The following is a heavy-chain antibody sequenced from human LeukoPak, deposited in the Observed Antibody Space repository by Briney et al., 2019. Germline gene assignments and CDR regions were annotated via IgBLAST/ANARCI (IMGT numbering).Heavy chain of an antibody. V-gene: IGHV4-59*01. CDR3: ARSKMLLREGFDY. CDR1: GGSINNDY. D-gene: IGHD3-16*01. CDR2: NKYNGYT. Sequence: SETLSLTCTVSGGSINNDYWSWIRQPPGKGLEWLGYNKYNGYTNYNPSLKSRVTMSIDASKKQFSLKLSSVTAADTAVYYCARSKMLLREGFDYWGQGTLVTVSS. J-gene: IGHJ4*02.